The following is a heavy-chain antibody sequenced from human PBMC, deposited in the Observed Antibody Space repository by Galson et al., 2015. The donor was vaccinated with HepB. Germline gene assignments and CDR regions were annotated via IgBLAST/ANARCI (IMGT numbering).Heavy chain of an antibody. CDR2: ISSSSFYI. J-gene: IGHJ4*02. CDR1: GFIFSSYS. Sequence: SLRLSCAASGFIFSSYSMHWVRQAPGKGLEWVSSISSSSFYIYYADSVKGRFTISRDNAKNSLYLQMNSLRAEDTAVYYCARGSDCSSSSCYWVDYWGQGTLVTVSS. D-gene: IGHD2-2*01. CDR3: ARGSDCSSSSCYWVDY. V-gene: IGHV3-21*01.